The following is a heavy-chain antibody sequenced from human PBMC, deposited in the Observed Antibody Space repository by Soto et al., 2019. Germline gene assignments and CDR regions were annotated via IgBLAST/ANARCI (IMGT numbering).Heavy chain of an antibody. CDR3: AREEGDLVAATQSFDY. CDR2: TYYKSKWYN. J-gene: IGHJ4*02. CDR1: GDSVSSKSAA. Sequence: SQTLSLTCAISGDSVSSKSAAWNWIRQSPSRGLEWLGRTYYKSKWYNDYAVSVKSRITINPDTSKNQFSLQLNSVTPEDTAVYYCAREEGDLVAATQSFDYWGQGTLVTVSS. V-gene: IGHV6-1*01. D-gene: IGHD2-15*01.